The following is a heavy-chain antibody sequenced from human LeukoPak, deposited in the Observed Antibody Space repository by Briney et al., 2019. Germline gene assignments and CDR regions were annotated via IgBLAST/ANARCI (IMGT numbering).Heavy chain of an antibody. V-gene: IGHV3-21*04. J-gene: IGHJ4*02. CDR1: GFTLSSYS. CDR2: IRSSSSYI. CDR3: ARGRGATHPDY. D-gene: IGHD1-26*01. Sequence: GGSLGLSCAASGFTLSSYSMNWVRQAPGKGLEWVSSIRSSSSYIYYADSVKGRFTISRDNAKNSLYLQMNSLRAEGTAVYYCARGRGATHPDYWGQGTLVTVSS.